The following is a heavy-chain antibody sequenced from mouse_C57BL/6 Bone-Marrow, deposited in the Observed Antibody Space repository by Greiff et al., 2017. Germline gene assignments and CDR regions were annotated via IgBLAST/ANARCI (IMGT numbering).Heavy chain of an antibody. CDR2: IDPETGGT. Sequence: VQVVESGAELVRPGASVTLSCKASGHTFTDYEMHWVKQTPVHGLEWIGAIDPETGGTAYNQKFKGKAILTADKSSSTAYMELRSLTSEDSAVYYCTRNYYDYDGAWFAYWGQGTLVTVSA. CDR1: GHTFTDYE. CDR3: TRNYYDYDGAWFAY. J-gene: IGHJ3*01. V-gene: IGHV1-15*01. D-gene: IGHD2-4*01.